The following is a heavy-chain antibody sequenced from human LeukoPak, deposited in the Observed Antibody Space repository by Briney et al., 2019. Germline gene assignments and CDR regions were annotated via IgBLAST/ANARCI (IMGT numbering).Heavy chain of an antibody. D-gene: IGHD3-22*01. Sequence: PGGSLRLSCAASGFTFNSYAMSWVRQAPWERLQWVSGISDSGGNTYYADSVRGRFTISRDNSKNTLYLQMNSLRAEDTAVYYCATDSSDYYLPTLGYWGQGTLVTVSS. V-gene: IGHV3-23*01. J-gene: IGHJ4*02. CDR3: ATDSSDYYLPTLGY. CDR2: ISDSGGNT. CDR1: GFTFNSYA.